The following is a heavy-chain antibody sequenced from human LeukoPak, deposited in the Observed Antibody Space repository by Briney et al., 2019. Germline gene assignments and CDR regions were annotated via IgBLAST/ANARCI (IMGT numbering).Heavy chain of an antibody. D-gene: IGHD6-19*01. V-gene: IGHV3-30*18. Sequence: GGSLRLSCAASGFTFSSYGMHWVRQAPGKGLEWVALISFDGSNNYSADSVKGRFTISRDNSTNTLYLQMNSLRAGDTAVYYCAKSPYSSGWVPSYFDYWGQGTLVSVSS. CDR3: AKSPYSSGWVPSYFDY. J-gene: IGHJ4*02. CDR1: GFTFSSYG. CDR2: ISFDGSNN.